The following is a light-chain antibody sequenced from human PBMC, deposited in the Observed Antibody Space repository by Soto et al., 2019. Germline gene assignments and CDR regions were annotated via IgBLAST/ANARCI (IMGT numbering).Light chain of an antibody. V-gene: IGKV3-15*01. Sequence: EIVMTQSPATLSVSPGERATLSCRASQSVSSNLAWYQQKPGQAPRLLIYGASTRATGIPARFSGSGSGTEFTLTISSLQSEDFAVYYCPQYNNWPPITFAQGTRLAIK. CDR3: PQYNNWPPIT. J-gene: IGKJ5*01. CDR2: GAS. CDR1: QSVSSN.